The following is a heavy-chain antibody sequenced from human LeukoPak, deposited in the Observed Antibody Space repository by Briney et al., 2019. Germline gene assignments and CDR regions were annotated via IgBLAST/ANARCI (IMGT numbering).Heavy chain of an antibody. D-gene: IGHD3-22*01. CDR2: IYTSGST. J-gene: IGHJ3*02. CDR1: GGSISSGSYY. Sequence: NPSETLSLTRTVSGGSISSGSYYWSWIRQPAGKGLEWIGRIYTSGSTNYNPSLKSRVTISVDTSKNQFSLKLSSVTAADTAVYYCARAWWVITHDAFDIWGQGTMVTVSS. CDR3: ARAWWVITHDAFDI. V-gene: IGHV4-61*02.